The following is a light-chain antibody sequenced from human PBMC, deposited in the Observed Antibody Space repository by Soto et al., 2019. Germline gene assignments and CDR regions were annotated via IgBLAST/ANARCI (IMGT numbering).Light chain of an antibody. J-gene: IGKJ1*01. V-gene: IGKV1-12*01. CDR1: QDINNR. CDR3: LQVKSFPRT. CDR2: AAS. Sequence: DIPMTQSPSSVSASVGDRVTITCRASQDINNRLAWFQQRPGRAPKYLIQAASILQSGFPSRFSCSGSGKDFTLTINSLQPEDLATYYCLQVKSFPRTFGQGTKVELK.